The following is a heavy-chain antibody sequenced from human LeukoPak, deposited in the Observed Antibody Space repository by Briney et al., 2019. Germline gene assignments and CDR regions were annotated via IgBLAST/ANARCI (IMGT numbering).Heavy chain of an antibody. D-gene: IGHD2-2*01. CDR3: ARGSSTSLFDY. J-gene: IGHJ4*02. CDR2: IYSGGST. Sequence: GGSLRLSCAASGFTVSSNYMSWVRQAPGKGLEWVSVIYSGGSTYYADSVKGRFTISRHNSKKTLYLQMNSLRAEDTAVYYCARGSSTSLFDYWGQGTLVTVSS. V-gene: IGHV3-53*04. CDR1: GFTVSSNY.